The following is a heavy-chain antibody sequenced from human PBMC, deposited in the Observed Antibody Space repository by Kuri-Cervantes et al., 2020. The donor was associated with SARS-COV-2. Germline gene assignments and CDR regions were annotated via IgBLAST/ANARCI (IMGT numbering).Heavy chain of an antibody. CDR3: ARESLGSGTLSGFYYMDV. CDR1: GVTFSSYA. J-gene: IGHJ6*03. CDR2: IIPVFGIA. D-gene: IGHD3-10*01. V-gene: IGHV1-69*13. Sequence: SVKVSCKASGVTFSSYAISWVRQAPGQGLEWMGGIIPVFGIANYSQKFQGRVTITADESTSTAYMELSSLRSEDTAVFYCARESLGSGTLSGFYYMDVWGKGTTVTVSS.